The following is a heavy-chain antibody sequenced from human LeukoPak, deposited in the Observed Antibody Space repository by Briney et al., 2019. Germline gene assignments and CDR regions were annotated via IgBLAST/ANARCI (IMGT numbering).Heavy chain of an antibody. V-gene: IGHV4-38-2*02. CDR1: GYSISSGYY. J-gene: IGHJ3*02. D-gene: IGHD3-10*01. Sequence: SETLSLTCTVSGYSISSGYYWGWIRQPPGEGLEWIGSIYHSGSTYYNPSLKSRVTISGDTSKNQFSLKLSSVTATDTAAYYCAREGSMVRDAFDIWGQGTMVTVSS. CDR3: AREGSMVRDAFDI. CDR2: IYHSGST.